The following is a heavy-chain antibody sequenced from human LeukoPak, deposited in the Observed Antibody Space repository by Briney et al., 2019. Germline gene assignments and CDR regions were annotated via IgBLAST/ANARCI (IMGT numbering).Heavy chain of an antibody. CDR1: GGSISSSSYY. V-gene: IGHV4-39*01. CDR2: IYYSGST. D-gene: IGHD3-16*02. CDR3: ARVGRDYVWGSYRRNHLDY. Sequence: SETLSLTCTVSGGSISSSSYYWGWIRQPPGKGLEWIGSIYYSGSTYYNPSLKSRVTISVDTSKNQFSLKLSSVTAADTAVYYCARVGRDYVWGSYRRNHLDYWGQGTLVTVSS. J-gene: IGHJ4*02.